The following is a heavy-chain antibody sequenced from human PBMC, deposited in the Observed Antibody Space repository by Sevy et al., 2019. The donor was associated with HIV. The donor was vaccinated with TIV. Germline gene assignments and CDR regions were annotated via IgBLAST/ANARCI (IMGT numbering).Heavy chain of an antibody. V-gene: IGHV3-23*01. CDR2: ISGSGGST. CDR3: AKGGRWGYDFWSGYSLLGPSDAFDI. D-gene: IGHD3-3*01. Sequence: GGSLRLSCAASGFTFSSYAMSWVRQAPGKGLEWVSAISGSGGSTYYADSVKGRFTISRDNSKSTLYRQMNSLRAEDTAVYYCAKGGRWGYDFWSGYSLLGPSDAFDIWGQGTMVTVSS. CDR1: GFTFSSYA. J-gene: IGHJ3*02.